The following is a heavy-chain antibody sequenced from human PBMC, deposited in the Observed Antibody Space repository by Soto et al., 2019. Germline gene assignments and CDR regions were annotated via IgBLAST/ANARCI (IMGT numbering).Heavy chain of an antibody. Sequence: QVQLVQSGAEVKKPGSSVKVSCKASGGTFSSYTISWVRQAPGQGLEWMGRIIPILGIANYAQKFQGRVTITADKSTSTAYMELSSLRSEDTAVYYCARAVITFGGVIVFDYWGQGTLVTVSS. V-gene: IGHV1-69*02. D-gene: IGHD3-16*02. CDR3: ARAVITFGGVIVFDY. J-gene: IGHJ4*02. CDR1: GGTFSSYT. CDR2: IIPILGIA.